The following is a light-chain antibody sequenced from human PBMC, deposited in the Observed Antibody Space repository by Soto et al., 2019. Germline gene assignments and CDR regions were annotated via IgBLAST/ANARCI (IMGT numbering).Light chain of an antibody. CDR2: GNT. Sequence: QSVLTQPPSVSGAPGQRVTISCTGSSSNIGAGFDVHWYQQLPGTAHKLLIYGNTNRASGVPDRFSGSKSDTSASLAITGLQAEDEADYYCQSYDSSLSGVVFGGGTKLTVL. V-gene: IGLV1-40*01. CDR1: SSNIGAGFD. J-gene: IGLJ2*01. CDR3: QSYDSSLSGVV.